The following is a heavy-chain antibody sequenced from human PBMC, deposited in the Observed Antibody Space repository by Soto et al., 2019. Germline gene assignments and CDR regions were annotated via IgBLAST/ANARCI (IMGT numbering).Heavy chain of an antibody. CDR1: GYTFSNYG. Sequence: GASVKVSCKASGYTFSNYGISWVRQGPGQGREWMGWISGYNGNTHYEEKVQDRIKMTTDTSTSTTYLELRSLRSDDTAVYVCARDPGFGFGYSYAFAMDVWGQGTTVTVSS. D-gene: IGHD5-18*01. CDR2: ISGYNGNT. CDR3: ARDPGFGFGYSYAFAMDV. J-gene: IGHJ6*02. V-gene: IGHV1-18*01.